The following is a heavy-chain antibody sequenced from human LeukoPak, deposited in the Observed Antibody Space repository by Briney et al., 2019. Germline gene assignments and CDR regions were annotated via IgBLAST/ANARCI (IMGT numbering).Heavy chain of an antibody. D-gene: IGHD1-26*01. J-gene: IGHJ5*02. CDR2: MYYGGRP. V-gene: IGHV4-59*13. CDR3: VTGRYSYGWYDH. Sequence: SETLSLTCTVSGCSISSFYWSWIRQPPGKGLEWIGYMYYGGRPNYNSSLKSRVITSLDTSKNQFSLKLNSVTTADTAVYYCVTGRYSYGWYDHWGQGILVTVSS. CDR1: GCSISSFY.